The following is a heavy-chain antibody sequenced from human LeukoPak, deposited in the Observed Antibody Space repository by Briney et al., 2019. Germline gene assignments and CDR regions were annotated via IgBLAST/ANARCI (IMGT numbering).Heavy chain of an antibody. J-gene: IGHJ5*02. Sequence: GASVKVSCKASGYTFTSYGVTWVRQAPGQGLECMGWISPYNHNIMYVQKFQGRVSMTTDTSTSTAYMELRSLRSDDTAVYYCARGDIDSSGYYLNWFDPWGQGTLVTVSS. CDR2: ISPYNHNI. CDR3: ARGDIDSSGYYLNWFDP. CDR1: GYTFTSYG. V-gene: IGHV1-18*01. D-gene: IGHD3-22*01.